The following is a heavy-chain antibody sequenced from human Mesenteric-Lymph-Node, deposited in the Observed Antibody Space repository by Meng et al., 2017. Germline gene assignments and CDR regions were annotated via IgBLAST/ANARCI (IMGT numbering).Heavy chain of an antibody. Sequence: GESLKIPFAASGFPFSSYWLSWVRQAPGKGLEWVANIKQDGSEKYYVDSVKGRFTISRDNAKNSLYLQMNSLRAEDTAVYYCARDRSYDDFWSCYYKGYYYYYGMDVWGQGTTVTVSS. CDR3: ARDRSYDDFWSCYYKGYYYYYGMDV. D-gene: IGHD3-3*01. CDR1: GFPFSSYW. CDR2: IKQDGSEK. V-gene: IGHV3-7*01. J-gene: IGHJ6*01.